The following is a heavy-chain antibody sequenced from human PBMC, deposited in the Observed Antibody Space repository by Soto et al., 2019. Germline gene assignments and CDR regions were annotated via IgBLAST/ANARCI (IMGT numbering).Heavy chain of an antibody. V-gene: IGHV1-69*02. D-gene: IGHD2-21*02. Sequence: ASVKVSCKASGGTFSSYTISWVRQAPGQGLEWMGRIIPILGIANYAQKFQGRVTITADKSTSTAYMELSSLRSEDTAVYYCARTRSTVVTPGYYYYGMDVWGQGTTVTVSS. CDR2: IIPILGIA. J-gene: IGHJ6*02. CDR1: GGTFSSYT. CDR3: ARTRSTVVTPGYYYYGMDV.